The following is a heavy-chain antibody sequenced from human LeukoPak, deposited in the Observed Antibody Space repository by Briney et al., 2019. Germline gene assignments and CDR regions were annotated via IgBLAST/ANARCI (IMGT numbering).Heavy chain of an antibody. CDR1: GFTVNSYW. CDR2: INTDGSTT. CDR3: AREGYCSRTSCYPDY. V-gene: IGHV3-74*01. D-gene: IGHD2-2*01. J-gene: IGHJ4*02. Sequence: GGSLRLSCAASGFTVNSYWMQWVRQAPGKGLVWVSRINTDGSTTRYADSVKGRFTISKDSTKNTLYLQMNSLRAEDTAFYYCAREGYCSRTSCYPDYWGQGALVTVSS.